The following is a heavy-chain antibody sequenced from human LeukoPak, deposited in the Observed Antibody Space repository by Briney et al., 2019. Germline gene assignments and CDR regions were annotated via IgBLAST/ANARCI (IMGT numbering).Heavy chain of an antibody. V-gene: IGHV1-2*02. CDR2: INPNSGDT. Sequence: ASVKVSCKTPGYTFTAYYIHWVRQAPGQGLEWMGWINPNSGDTNYAQKFQGRVIMTWDTSISTAYMELSRLKSDDTAVFYCARDREVATIMNWFDPWGQGTLVTVSS. CDR1: GYTFTAYY. J-gene: IGHJ5*02. CDR3: ARDREVATIMNWFDP. D-gene: IGHD5-12*01.